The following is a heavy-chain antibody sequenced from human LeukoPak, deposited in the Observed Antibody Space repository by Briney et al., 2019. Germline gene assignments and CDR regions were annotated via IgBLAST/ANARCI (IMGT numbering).Heavy chain of an antibody. CDR2: IYYSGST. J-gene: IGHJ4*02. CDR1: GASVSSVFYY. D-gene: IGHD3-22*01. CDR3: ARNYNDSTGYLPGLFDY. V-gene: IGHV4-61*01. Sequence: SETLSLTCTVSGASVSSVFYYWSWVRQPPGRGLEWIVYIYYSGSTNYNPSLKSRVTILVDTSKNQFSLRLSSVTAADTAVYYCARNYNDSTGYLPGLFDYWGQGTLVTVSS.